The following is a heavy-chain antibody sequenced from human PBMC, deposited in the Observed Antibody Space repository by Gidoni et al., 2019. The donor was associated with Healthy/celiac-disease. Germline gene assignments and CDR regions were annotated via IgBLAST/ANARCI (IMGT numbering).Heavy chain of an antibody. CDR3: ARSGAVGTSLKAANDY. V-gene: IGHV4-4*07. CDR1: GGPISSYY. D-gene: IGHD2-2*01. Sequence: QVQLQESGPGLVKPSETLSLTCTVSGGPISSYYWSWIRQPAGKGLEWIGRIYTSGSTNYNPSLKSRVTMSVDTSKTQFSLKLSSVTAADTAVYYCARSGAVGTSLKAANDYWGQGTLVTVSS. CDR2: IYTSGST. J-gene: IGHJ4*02.